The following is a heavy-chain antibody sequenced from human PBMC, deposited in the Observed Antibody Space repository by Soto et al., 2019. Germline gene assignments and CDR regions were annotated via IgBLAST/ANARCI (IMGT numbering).Heavy chain of an antibody. J-gene: IGHJ4*02. CDR1: GFTFSNYA. V-gene: IGHV3-23*01. CDR2: FTRSGNT. D-gene: IGHD3-10*01. CDR3: ARELAPGSPNLRY. Sequence: SLRLSCAASGFTFSNYAMSWVRQAPGKGLEWVSTFTRSGNTYYADSVKGRFTISRDNSKNTLYLQMNSLRAEDTAVYYCARELAPGSPNLRYWGLGTLVPVSP.